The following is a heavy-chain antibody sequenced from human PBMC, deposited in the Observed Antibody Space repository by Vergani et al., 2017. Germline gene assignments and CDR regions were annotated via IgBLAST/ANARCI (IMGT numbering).Heavy chain of an antibody. CDR3: VRDRGLWAGGRCYTEAWDY. CDR2: IGYDGRIK. Sequence: QVQLVETGGGVVQPGGSLRLYCATSGFSFNTYGAHWVRQAPGKGLEWVAFIGYDGRIKYNVDSVKGRFTISRDTSKKTLYLQVRSLRLEDTGVYHCVRDRGLWAGGRCYTEAWDYWGQGTPVTVSS. D-gene: IGHD2-2*02. CDR1: GFSFNTYG. V-gene: IGHV3-30*02. J-gene: IGHJ4*02.